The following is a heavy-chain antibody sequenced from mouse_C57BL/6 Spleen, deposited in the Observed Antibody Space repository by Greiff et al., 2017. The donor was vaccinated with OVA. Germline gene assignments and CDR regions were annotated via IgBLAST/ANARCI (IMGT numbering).Heavy chain of an antibody. Sequence: QVQLQQPGTELVKPGASVKLSCKASGYTFTSYWMHWVKQRPGQGLEWIGNLNPSNGGPNSHEKFTSNAPLTVDKSSITAYMQRSSRTSEDSAVYYCAGGSSYFDYWGQGTTLTGSS. CDR3: AGGSSYFDY. J-gene: IGHJ2*01. D-gene: IGHD1-1*01. CDR1: GYTFTSYW. CDR2: LNPSNGGP. V-gene: IGHV1-53*01.